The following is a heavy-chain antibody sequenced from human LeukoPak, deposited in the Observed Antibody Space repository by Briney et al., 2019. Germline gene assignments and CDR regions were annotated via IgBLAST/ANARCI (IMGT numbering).Heavy chain of an antibody. Sequence: SETLSLTCAVYGGSFSGYYWSWIRQPPGKGLEWIGEINHSGGTNYNPSLKSRVTISVDTSKNQFSLKLSSVTAADTAVYYCARTGLAIYYYYYYGMDVWGQGTTVTVSS. CDR2: INHSGGT. J-gene: IGHJ6*02. CDR1: GGSFSGYY. CDR3: ARTGLAIYYYYYYGMDV. V-gene: IGHV4-34*01. D-gene: IGHD3-9*01.